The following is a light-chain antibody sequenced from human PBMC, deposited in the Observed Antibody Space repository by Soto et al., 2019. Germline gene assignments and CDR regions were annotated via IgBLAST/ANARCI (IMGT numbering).Light chain of an antibody. J-gene: IGKJ1*01. CDR3: QESYSSLWGT. Sequence: EIVMTQSPATLSVSPGEGATLSCRASQSVRSNLTWYQQKPGQAPRLLIYGASTRATGVPARFRGSGSGTEFTLTISSLQSEDFAVYYCQESYSSLWGTCGQGTKVDIK. CDR2: GAS. V-gene: IGKV3-15*01. CDR1: QSVRSN.